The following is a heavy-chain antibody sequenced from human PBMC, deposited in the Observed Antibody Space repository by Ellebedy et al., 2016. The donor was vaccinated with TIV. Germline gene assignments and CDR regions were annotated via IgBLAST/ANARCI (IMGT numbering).Heavy chain of an antibody. Sequence: GESLKISCKGSADTFMNSWIGWVRQRPGKGLEWLGIIYHVDSDTRYSPSFQGQVRISVDKSISTAFLQWSSLKASDTAMYYCARQGRMVLATQSLDAFDIWGQGTMVTVSS. CDR3: ARQGRMVLATQSLDAFDI. V-gene: IGHV5-51*01. CDR2: IYHVDSDT. D-gene: IGHD2-15*01. J-gene: IGHJ3*02. CDR1: ADTFMNSW.